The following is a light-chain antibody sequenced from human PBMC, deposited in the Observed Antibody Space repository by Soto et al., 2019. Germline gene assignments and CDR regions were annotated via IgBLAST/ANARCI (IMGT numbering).Light chain of an antibody. J-gene: IGKJ2*01. CDR3: MQATQLPHT. Sequence: EIVLTQTALSSPVSLGQPASISCKSSQSLVDTDGYTYLSWLHQGPGQPPRLLLYKISSRFPGVPDRVSGSEGVTDFTLKISRVEAEDVGVYYCMQATQLPHTFGQGTKLEIK. CDR1: QSLVDTDGYTY. CDR2: KIS. V-gene: IGKV2-24*01.